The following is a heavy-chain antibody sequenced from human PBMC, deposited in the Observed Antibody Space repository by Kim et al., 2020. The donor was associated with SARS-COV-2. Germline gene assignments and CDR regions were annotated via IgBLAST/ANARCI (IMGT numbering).Heavy chain of an antibody. D-gene: IGHD5-18*01. CDR1: GFTFSNAW. V-gene: IGHV3-15*01. Sequence: GGSLRLSCAASGFTFSNAWMSWVRQAPGKGLEWVGRIKTKTDGVTTEYAAPVKGRFTISRDDSEKTLYLQMNSLKTEDTAVYYCATQSGYSYNYWGQGTLVTVSS. CDR3: ATQSGYSYNY. CDR2: IKTKTDGVTT. J-gene: IGHJ4*02.